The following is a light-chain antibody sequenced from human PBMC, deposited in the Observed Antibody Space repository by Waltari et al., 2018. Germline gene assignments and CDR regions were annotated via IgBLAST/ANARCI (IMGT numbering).Light chain of an antibody. CDR2: AAS. CDR3: LQHNTFPLT. Sequence: DIQMTQSPSSLSASVGDRVTITCRASQGIRNDLAWYQQKPGTAPKRLIYAASHLHFGVPSRFSGSGSGTQFTLTISSLQPEDFATYYCLQHNTFPLTFGGGTKVDIK. CDR1: QGIRND. V-gene: IGKV1-17*01. J-gene: IGKJ4*01.